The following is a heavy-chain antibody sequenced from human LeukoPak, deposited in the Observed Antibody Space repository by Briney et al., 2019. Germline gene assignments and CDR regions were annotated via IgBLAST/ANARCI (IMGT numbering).Heavy chain of an antibody. CDR2: IYHSGST. CDR3: ARGDSGYDYYSDY. CDR1: GYSISSGYY. V-gene: IGHV4-38-2*01. D-gene: IGHD5-12*01. Sequence: SETLSLTCAVSGYSISSGYYWGWIRQPPGKGLEWIGSIYHSGSTYYNPSLKSRVTISVDTSKNQFSLKLSSVTAADTAVYYCARGDSGYDYYSDYWGQGTLVTVSS. J-gene: IGHJ4*02.